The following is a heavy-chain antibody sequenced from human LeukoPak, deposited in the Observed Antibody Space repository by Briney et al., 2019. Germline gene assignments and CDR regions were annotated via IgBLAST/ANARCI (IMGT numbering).Heavy chain of an antibody. J-gene: IGHJ6*03. CDR3: AREGSGYYRAPLYYYMDV. Sequence: PSETLSLTCTVSGGSISSSSYYWGWIRQPPGKGLEWIGYIYYSGSTNYNPSLKSRVTISVDTSKNQFSLKLSSVTAADTAVYYCAREGSGYYRAPLYYYMDVWGKGTTVTVSS. CDR1: GGSISSSSYY. D-gene: IGHD3-3*01. V-gene: IGHV4-61*01. CDR2: IYYSGST.